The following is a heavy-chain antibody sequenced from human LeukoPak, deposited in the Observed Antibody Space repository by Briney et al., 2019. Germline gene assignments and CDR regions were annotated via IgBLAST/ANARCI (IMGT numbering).Heavy chain of an antibody. J-gene: IGHJ3*02. Sequence: GGSLRLSCAASGFTFSSYAMSWVRQAPGKGLEWVSSISSSSSYIYYADSVKGRFTISRDNAKNSLYLQMNSLRAEDTAVYYCARHMWGYYPTDAFDIWGQGTMVTVSS. V-gene: IGHV3-21*01. CDR1: GFTFSSYA. CDR3: ARHMWGYYPTDAFDI. D-gene: IGHD3-22*01. CDR2: ISSSSSYI.